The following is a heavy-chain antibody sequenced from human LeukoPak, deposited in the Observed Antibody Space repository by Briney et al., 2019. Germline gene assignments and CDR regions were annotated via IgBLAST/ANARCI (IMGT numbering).Heavy chain of an antibody. CDR2: IIPSSGGT. Sequence: ASVKVSCKASGYTFSDYSIHWVRQAPGQGLEWMGWIIPSSGGTHYAQKFQGRVSMTGDTSSSAAYMELSRLRSDDTAVYYCAREEVRSTERFDKWGPGTLVSVSS. CDR3: AREEVRSTERFDK. CDR1: GYTFSDYS. V-gene: IGHV1-2*02. J-gene: IGHJ4*02. D-gene: IGHD2-2*01.